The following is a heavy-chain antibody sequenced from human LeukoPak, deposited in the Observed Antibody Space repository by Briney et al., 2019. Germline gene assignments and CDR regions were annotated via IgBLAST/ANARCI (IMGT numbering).Heavy chain of an antibody. CDR1: GFTFSSYS. D-gene: IGHD3-22*01. Sequence: GGSLRLSCAASGFTFSSYSMNWVRQAPGKGLEWVSSISGSSSYIYYADSVKGRFTISRDNAKNSLYLQMNSLRAEDTAVYYCARDLVNYYDDPTTLPPGGLDYWGQGTLVTVSS. J-gene: IGHJ4*02. CDR2: ISGSSSYI. V-gene: IGHV3-21*01. CDR3: ARDLVNYYDDPTTLPPGGLDY.